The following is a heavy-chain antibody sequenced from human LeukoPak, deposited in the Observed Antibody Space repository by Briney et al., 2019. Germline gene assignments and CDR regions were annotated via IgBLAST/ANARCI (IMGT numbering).Heavy chain of an antibody. V-gene: IGHV4-39*01. CDR3: ARQGGWGGALSFFDS. D-gene: IGHD3-16*01. J-gene: IGHJ4*02. CDR2: MLYRGST. CDR1: GVSLSTTSYY. Sequence: SETLSLTCTVSGVSLSTTSYYWGWIPQTPGKGLEWIGSMLYRGSTYYSPSLRSRVIISVDASKNQSFLTLSAVTAADTAVYYCARQGGWGGALSFFDSWGQGTLVTVSS.